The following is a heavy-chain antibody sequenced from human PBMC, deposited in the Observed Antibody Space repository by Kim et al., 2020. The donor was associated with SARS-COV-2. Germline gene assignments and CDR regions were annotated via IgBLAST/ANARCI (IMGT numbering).Heavy chain of an antibody. Sequence: SETLSLTCTVSGGSISSYYWSWIRQPPGKGLEWIGYIYYSGSTNYNPSLKSRVTISVDTSKNQFSLKLNSVTAADTAMYYCAREARGGTVNWFDPWGQGTLVTVSS. J-gene: IGHJ5*02. V-gene: IGHV4-59*13. CDR3: AREARGGTVNWFDP. D-gene: IGHD2-15*01. CDR1: GGSISSYY. CDR2: IYYSGST.